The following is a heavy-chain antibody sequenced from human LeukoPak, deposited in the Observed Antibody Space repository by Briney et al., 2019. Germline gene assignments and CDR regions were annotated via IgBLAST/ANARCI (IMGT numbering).Heavy chain of an antibody. CDR1: GFTFSSYA. CDR3: ASRDPGGIIAVAGTGNPSEY. Sequence: PGGSLRLSCVASGFTFSSYAMIWVRQAPGEGLEWVSLINPGGGSTYYADSVKGRFTISRDNSRNTLYLQMNSLRADDTAVYYCASRDPGGIIAVAGTGNPSEYWGQGTLVTVSS. J-gene: IGHJ4*02. D-gene: IGHD6-19*01. CDR2: INPGGGST. V-gene: IGHV3-23*01.